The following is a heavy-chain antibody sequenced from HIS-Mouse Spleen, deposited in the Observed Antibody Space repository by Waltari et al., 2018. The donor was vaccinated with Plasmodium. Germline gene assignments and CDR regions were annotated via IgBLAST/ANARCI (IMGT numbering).Heavy chain of an antibody. D-gene: IGHD6-13*01. J-gene: IGHJ2*01. CDR2: KKQDGSEK. CDR1: GFTFSSYW. Sequence: EVQLVESGGGLVQPGGSLRLSCAASGFTFSSYWMSWVRQAPGKGLEWGAKKKQDGSEKYYVDSVKGRFTNSRDNAKNSLYLQMNSLRAEDTAVYYCASSWYWYFDLWGRGTLVTVSS. CDR3: ASSWYWYFDL. V-gene: IGHV3-7*01.